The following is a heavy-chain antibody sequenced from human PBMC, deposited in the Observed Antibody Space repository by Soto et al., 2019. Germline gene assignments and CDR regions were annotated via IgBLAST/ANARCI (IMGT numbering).Heavy chain of an antibody. CDR1: GGSLSSGSHY. D-gene: IGHD3-3*01. CDR3: ARATSFDFWSGEIGFDP. Sequence: SETLSLTCTVSGGSLSSGSHYWSWIRQPPGKGLEWIGNIYYSGSTKYNPSLKSRVTISVDGSRNHFSLNLRSVTTADTALSYCARATSFDFWSGEIGFDPPCQRTLVTRSS. CDR2: IYYSGST. V-gene: IGHV4-61*03. J-gene: IGHJ5*02.